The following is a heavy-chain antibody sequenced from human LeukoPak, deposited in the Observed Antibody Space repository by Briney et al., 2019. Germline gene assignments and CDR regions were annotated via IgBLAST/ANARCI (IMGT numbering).Heavy chain of an antibody. CDR3: ARGRGLYYYDSSGYYEGRYFDY. CDR2: TYYRSKWYN. Sequence: SQTLSLTCAISGDSVSSNSAAWNWIRRSPSRGLEWLGRTYYRSKWYNDYAVSVKSRITINPDTSKNQFSLQLNSVTPEDTAVYYCARGRGLYYYDSSGYYEGRYFDYWGQGTLVTVSS. CDR1: GDSVSSNSAA. J-gene: IGHJ4*02. D-gene: IGHD3-22*01. V-gene: IGHV6-1*01.